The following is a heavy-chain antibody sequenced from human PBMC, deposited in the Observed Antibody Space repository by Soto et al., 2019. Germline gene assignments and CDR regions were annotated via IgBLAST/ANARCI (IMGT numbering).Heavy chain of an antibody. CDR2: INPNSGGT. D-gene: IGHD1-20*01. CDR3: ARDAGITGNRYYYYYYGMDV. Sequence: ASVKVSCKASGYTFTGYYMHWVRQAPGQGLEWMGWINPNSGGTNYAQKFQGWVTMTRDTSISTAYMELSRLRSDDTAVHYCARDAGITGNRYYYYYYGMDVWGQGTTVTVSS. J-gene: IGHJ6*02. V-gene: IGHV1-2*04. CDR1: GYTFTGYY.